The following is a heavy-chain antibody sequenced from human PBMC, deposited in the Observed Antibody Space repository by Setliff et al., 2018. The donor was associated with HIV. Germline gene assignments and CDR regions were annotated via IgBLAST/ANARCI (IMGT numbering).Heavy chain of an antibody. V-gene: IGHV3-20*04. D-gene: IGHD6-19*01. Sequence: GGSLRLSCAASGFTFDDYGMSWVRQGTGKGLEWVSGINWNGGNTVYADSVKGRFTISRDNAKNSLYLQMNSLRAEDTALDYCARVAGSGWYIDYWGQGTLVTVSS. J-gene: IGHJ4*02. CDR2: INWNGGNT. CDR3: ARVAGSGWYIDY. CDR1: GFTFDDYG.